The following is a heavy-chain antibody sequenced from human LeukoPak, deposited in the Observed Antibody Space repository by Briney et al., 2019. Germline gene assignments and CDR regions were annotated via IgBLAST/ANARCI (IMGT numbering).Heavy chain of an antibody. CDR2: IYPGGNT. CDR1: GYSISSGYY. V-gene: IGHV4-38-2*01. J-gene: IGHJ4*02. CDR3: VAGSGYSGV. D-gene: IGHD5-18*01. Sequence: SDTLSLTCVVSGYSISSGYYWSWIRQPPGKGLEWIGSIYPGGNTYYNPSLNSRVTISVDTSRNQFSLKLSSVAAADTAVYYCVAGSGYSGVWGQGTLVTVSS.